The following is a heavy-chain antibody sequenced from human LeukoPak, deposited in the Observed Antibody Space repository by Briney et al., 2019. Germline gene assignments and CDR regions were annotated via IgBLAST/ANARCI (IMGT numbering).Heavy chain of an antibody. CDR3: AKGLAYCSSTSCYSAFDY. CDR2: ISGSGGRT. Sequence: GGSLRLSCAASGFTFSSYAMSWVRQAPGKGLEWVSAISGSGGRTYYADSGKGPFTLSRDNSKNTLYLQMNSLRAEDTAVYYCAKGLAYCSSTSCYSAFDYWGQGTLVTVSS. D-gene: IGHD2-2*01. V-gene: IGHV3-23*01. J-gene: IGHJ4*02. CDR1: GFTFSSYA.